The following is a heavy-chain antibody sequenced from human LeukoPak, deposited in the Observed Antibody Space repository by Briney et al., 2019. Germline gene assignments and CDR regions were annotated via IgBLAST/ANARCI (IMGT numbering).Heavy chain of an antibody. J-gene: IGHJ4*02. Sequence: PSDTLSLTCAVSGVSFNNYYWSWVRQTPGKGLEWIGEINHSGYTNDSPSLKSRVTLSIDTSRKQFSLNLRSVTVADTGIYYCTRMTTEHDYWGQGTLVTVSS. CDR1: GVSFNNYY. D-gene: IGHD4-17*01. CDR3: TRMTTEHDY. V-gene: IGHV4-34*01. CDR2: INHSGYT.